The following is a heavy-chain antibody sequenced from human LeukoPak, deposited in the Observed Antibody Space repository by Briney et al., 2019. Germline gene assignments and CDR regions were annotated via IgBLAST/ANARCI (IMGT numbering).Heavy chain of an antibody. CDR1: VGTFSSYA. V-gene: IGHV1-69*06. CDR2: IIRIFGTA. D-gene: IGHD3-10*01. CDR3: ARPHLRTYYYGSGSSLDY. J-gene: IGHJ4*02. Sequence: GSSVKVSCKASVGTFSSYAISWVRQAPGQGLEWMGGIIRIFGTANYAQKLQGRVTITADKSTSTAYMELSRLRSEDTAVYYCARPHLRTYYYGSGSSLDYWGQGTLVTVSS.